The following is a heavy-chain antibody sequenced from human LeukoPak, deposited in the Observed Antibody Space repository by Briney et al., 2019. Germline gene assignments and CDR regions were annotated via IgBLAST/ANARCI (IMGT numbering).Heavy chain of an antibody. D-gene: IGHD3-3*01. J-gene: IGHJ6*03. CDR1: GGTFISYA. CDR2: IIPIFGTL. Sequence: GASVKVCCKASGGTFISYAFSWVRQAPGQGLEWMGRIIPIFGTLNYAQKFQGRVTITWDKSTNTAYMELSSLRSEDTAVYYCARDRKTISPYQFYFMDVWGRGTTVIVSS. CDR3: ARDRKTISPYQFYFMDV. V-gene: IGHV1-69*06.